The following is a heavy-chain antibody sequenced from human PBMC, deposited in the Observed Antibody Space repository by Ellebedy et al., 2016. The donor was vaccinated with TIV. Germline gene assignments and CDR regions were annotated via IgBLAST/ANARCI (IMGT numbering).Heavy chain of an antibody. V-gene: IGHV3-23*01. Sequence: PGGSLRLSCAASGFTFSSYAMGWVRQAPGKGLEWVSAISTSGGSTYYGDSVKGRFTISRDNSKNTLYLLMNSLRAEDTAVYYCAKESGTRDGYCFDYWGQGTLVTVSS. CDR3: AKESGTRDGYCFDY. CDR1: GFTFSSYA. J-gene: IGHJ4*02. D-gene: IGHD5-24*01. CDR2: ISTSGGST.